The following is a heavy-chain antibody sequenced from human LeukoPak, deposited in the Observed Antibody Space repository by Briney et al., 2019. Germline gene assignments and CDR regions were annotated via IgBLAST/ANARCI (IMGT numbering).Heavy chain of an antibody. CDR1: GGSFSGYY. Sequence: SETLSLTCAVYGGSFSGYYWSWIRQPPGKGLEWIGEINHSGSTNYNPSLKSRVTISVDTSKNQFSLKLSSVTAADTAVYYCARVVATIPRYYYYYMDVWGKGTTVTVSS. J-gene: IGHJ6*03. CDR2: INHSGST. V-gene: IGHV4-34*01. D-gene: IGHD5-24*01. CDR3: ARVVATIPRYYYYYMDV.